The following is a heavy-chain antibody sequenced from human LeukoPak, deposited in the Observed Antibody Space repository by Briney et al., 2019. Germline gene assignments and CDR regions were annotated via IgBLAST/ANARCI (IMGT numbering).Heavy chain of an antibody. CDR3: ARSRTSVVRDFDY. V-gene: IGHV4-59*08. D-gene: IGHD4-23*01. CDR1: GGSISSYY. J-gene: IGHJ4*02. Sequence: SETLSLTCTVPGGSISSYYWSWIRQPPGKGLEWIGYIYYSGSTNYNPSLKSRVTISVDTSKNQFSLKLSSVTAADTAVYYCARSRTSVVRDFDYWGQGTLVTVSS. CDR2: IYYSGST.